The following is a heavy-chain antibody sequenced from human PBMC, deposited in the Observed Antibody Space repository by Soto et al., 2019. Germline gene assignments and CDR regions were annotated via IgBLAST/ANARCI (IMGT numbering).Heavy chain of an antibody. V-gene: IGHV3-9*01. J-gene: IGHJ4*02. Sequence: EVQLVESGGGLVQPGRSLRLSCAASGFTFDDYAMHWVRQAPGKGLEWVSGISWNSGSIGYADSVKGRFTISRDNAKNSLYLQMNSLRAEATALYYCANARFYSSGYSSWGQGTLVTVSS. D-gene: IGHD6-19*01. CDR2: ISWNSGSI. CDR3: ANARFYSSGYSS. CDR1: GFTFDDYA.